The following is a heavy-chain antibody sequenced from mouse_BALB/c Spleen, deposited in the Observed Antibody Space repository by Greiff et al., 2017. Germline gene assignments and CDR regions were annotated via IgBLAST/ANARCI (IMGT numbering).Heavy chain of an antibody. V-gene: IGHV1S29*02. CDR2: IYPYNGGT. CDR3: ARHWDYFDY. CDR1: GYTFTDYN. D-gene: IGHD4-1*01. Sequence: VQLKESGPELVKPGASVKISCKASGYTFTDYNMHWVKQSHGKSLEWIGYIYPYNGGTGYNQKFKSKTTLTVDNSSSTAYMELRSLTSEDSAVYYCARHWDYFDYWGQGTTLTVSS. J-gene: IGHJ2*01.